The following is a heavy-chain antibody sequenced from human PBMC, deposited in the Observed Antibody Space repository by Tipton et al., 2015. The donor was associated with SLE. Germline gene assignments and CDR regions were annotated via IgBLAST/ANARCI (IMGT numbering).Heavy chain of an antibody. CDR2: INHSGST. CDR3: ARHYRNEWLFYGMDV. D-gene: IGHD3-3*01. Sequence: TLSLTCAVYGGSFSGYYWSWIRQPPGKGLEWIGEINHSGSTNYNPSPKSRVTISIDTSKNQFSLKLSSVTAADTAVYYCARHYRNEWLFYGMDVWGQGTTVTVSS. J-gene: IGHJ6*02. CDR1: GGSFSGYY. V-gene: IGHV4-34*01.